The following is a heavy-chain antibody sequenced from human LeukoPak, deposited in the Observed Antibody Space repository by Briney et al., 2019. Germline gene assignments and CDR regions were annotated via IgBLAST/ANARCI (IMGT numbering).Heavy chain of an antibody. CDR2: ISYDGSNK. Sequence: GGSLRLSCAASGFTFSTYNMNWVRQAPGKGLEWVAVISYDGSNKYYADSVTGRFTISRENSKNTLYLQMISLRTEDTAVYYCARDVVPYYYYYMDVWGKGTTVTVSS. CDR1: GFTFSTYN. J-gene: IGHJ6*03. D-gene: IGHD2-21*01. V-gene: IGHV3-30*03. CDR3: ARDVVPYYYYYMDV.